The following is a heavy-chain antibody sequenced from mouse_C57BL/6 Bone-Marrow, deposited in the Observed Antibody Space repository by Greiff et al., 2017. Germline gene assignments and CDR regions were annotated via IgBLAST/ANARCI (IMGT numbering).Heavy chain of an antibody. Sequence: VQLQQSGAELARPGASVKLSCKASGYTFTSYGISWVKQRTGQGLEWIGEIYPRSGNTYYNEKFKGKATLTADKSSSTAYMELRSLTSEDSAVYFCARGGWLLRDWYCDVWGTGTTVTVSS. CDR2: IYPRSGNT. V-gene: IGHV1-81*01. CDR1: GYTFTSYG. D-gene: IGHD2-3*01. CDR3: ARGGWLLRDWYCDV. J-gene: IGHJ1*03.